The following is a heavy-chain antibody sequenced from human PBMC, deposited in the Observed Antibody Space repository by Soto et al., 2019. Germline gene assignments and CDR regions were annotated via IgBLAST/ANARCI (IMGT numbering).Heavy chain of an antibody. V-gene: IGHV1-46*01. CDR3: ARGLYLGYQ. CDR1: GYIFTNYY. CDR2: INPNAGST. J-gene: IGHJ4*02. D-gene: IGHD5-12*01. Sequence: QVRLVQSGAEVKKPGASVKVSCKASGYIFTNYYIHWVRQAPGQGLEWMGIINPNAGSTNRAQKSPGRITMTRDTSTSTVYMDLSSLRSEEPAVYYCARGLYLGYQWDRGSMVTVSS.